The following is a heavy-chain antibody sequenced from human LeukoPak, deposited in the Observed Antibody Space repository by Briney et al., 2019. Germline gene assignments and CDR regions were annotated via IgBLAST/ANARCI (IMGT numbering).Heavy chain of an antibody. V-gene: IGHV3-21*01. Sequence: GGSLRLSCAASGFAFSDYSMNWVRQASGKGLEWIAAITSDSHYIYYADSMRGRFTISRDNAENSVYLQMNGLRADGTAVYYCASGGATVWGYWGQGALVIVSS. CDR3: ASGGATVWGY. J-gene: IGHJ4*02. CDR2: ITSDSHYI. CDR1: GFAFSDYS. D-gene: IGHD3-16*01.